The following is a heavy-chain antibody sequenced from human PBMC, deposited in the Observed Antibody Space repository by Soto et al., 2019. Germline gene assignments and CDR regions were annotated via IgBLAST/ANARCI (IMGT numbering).Heavy chain of an antibody. V-gene: IGHV3-64D*06. CDR3: VKDRVAVARMFDY. D-gene: IGHD6-19*01. CDR1: ECIFSSYA. Sequence: PVGSQSLSCTASECIFSSYAMHWVRQDPGKGLEYVSSVSDNGGGTDYTDSVKGRFTISRDNSKNTLYLQMNNLRPEDTAVYYCVKDRVAVARMFDYWGQGTLVTVSS. J-gene: IGHJ4*02. CDR2: VSDNGGGT.